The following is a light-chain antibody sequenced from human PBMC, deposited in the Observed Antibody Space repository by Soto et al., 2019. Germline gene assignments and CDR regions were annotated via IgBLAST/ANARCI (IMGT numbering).Light chain of an antibody. Sequence: DLQMTQSPSSLSASVGDRVTITCQASQAIRNYLNWYQQRPGTAPKLLIYGGSTLETGVPSRFSGRGSAADFTLTISSLQPEDIATYYCQQYDTLPPTFGGGTKVEIK. CDR3: QQYDTLPPT. CDR2: GGS. J-gene: IGKJ4*01. V-gene: IGKV1-33*01. CDR1: QAIRNY.